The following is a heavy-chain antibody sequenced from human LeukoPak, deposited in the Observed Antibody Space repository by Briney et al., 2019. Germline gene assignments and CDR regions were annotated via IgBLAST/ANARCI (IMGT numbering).Heavy chain of an antibody. CDR2: IHYSGST. Sequence: SETLSLTCTVSGCSISTYYWSWIRQPPGKGLEWIAYIHYSGSTNYSPWLKSRVSITLDKSKKQFSPKLTSVTAADTAVYYCARHLNTDMVKAHFDYWGQGTLVTVSS. V-gene: IGHV4-59*08. D-gene: IGHD5-18*01. J-gene: IGHJ4*02. CDR3: ARHLNTDMVKAHFDY. CDR1: GCSISTYY.